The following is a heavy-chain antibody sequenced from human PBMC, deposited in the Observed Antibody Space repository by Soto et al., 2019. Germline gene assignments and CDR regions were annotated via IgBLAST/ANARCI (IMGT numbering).Heavy chain of an antibody. J-gene: IGHJ4*02. CDR1: VFTFISYS. CDR3: VKDVKY. CDR2: ISGSCGRI. V-gene: IGHV3-23*01. Sequence: GGSXRLSCSSSVFTFISYSIIWFRHAPGKGLECVSAISGSCGRIYYADSVNCRSTISRDNSKNTLYLQMTSLRAEDTAVYYCVKDVKYWGQGTLVTVSS.